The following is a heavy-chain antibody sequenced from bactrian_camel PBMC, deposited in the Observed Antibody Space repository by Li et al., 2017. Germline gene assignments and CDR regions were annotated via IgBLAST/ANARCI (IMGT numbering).Heavy chain of an antibody. J-gene: IGHJ4*01. CDR1: GFTFSLNY. D-gene: IGHD2*01. Sequence: QLVESGGGSVQPGGSLRLSCAASGFTFSLNYMSWVRQAPGKGLEWVSSISSDRTNIYYADSVKGRFTISGDNAKNTVYLQMNSLKSEDTALYYCATDPYCSGGYCLFYSYWGQGTQVTVS. V-gene: IGHV3-2*01. CDR3: ATDPYCSGGYCLFYSY. CDR2: ISSDRTNI.